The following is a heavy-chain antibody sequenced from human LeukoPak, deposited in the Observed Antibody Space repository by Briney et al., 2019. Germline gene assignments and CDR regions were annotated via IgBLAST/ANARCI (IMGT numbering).Heavy chain of an antibody. J-gene: IGHJ4*02. Sequence: PSETLSLTCVVYAGSFSDYYWSWIRQPPGKGLEWIGEINHSGITNYNPSLKSRVSISVDTSKNQFSLKLSSVTAADTAVYYCARHDTSDYTYFYYWGQGTLVTVSS. V-gene: IGHV4-34*01. CDR3: ARHDTSDYTYFYY. D-gene: IGHD3-22*01. CDR1: AGSFSDYY. CDR2: INHSGIT.